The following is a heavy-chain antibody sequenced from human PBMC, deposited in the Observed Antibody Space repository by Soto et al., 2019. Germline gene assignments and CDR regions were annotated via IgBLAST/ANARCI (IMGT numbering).Heavy chain of an antibody. CDR3: AREWFGPDV. D-gene: IGHD3-10*01. CDR1: GFTLSGRS. V-gene: IGHV3-74*01. Sequence: EVQLVESGGGLVQPGGSLRLSCAASGFTLSGRSMHWVRQAPWKGLVWVSGIDNAGTDSTYADSVKGRFTSSRDNAKKMLFLQMNSLRVEDTAVYYCAREWFGPDVWGKGTTVTVSS. J-gene: IGHJ6*04. CDR2: IDNAGTDS.